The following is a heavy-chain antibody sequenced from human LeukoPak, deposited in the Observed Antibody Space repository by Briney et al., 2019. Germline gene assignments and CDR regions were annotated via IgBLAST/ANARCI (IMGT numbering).Heavy chain of an antibody. CDR2: INHSGST. Sequence: SETLSLTCTVSGGSISSYYWSWLRQPPGKGLEWIGEINHSGSTNYNPSLKSRVTMSVDTSKNQFSLKLSSVTAADTAVYYCARVANWVNSYFDYWGQGTLVTVSS. CDR3: ARVANWVNSYFDY. V-gene: IGHV4-34*01. J-gene: IGHJ4*02. CDR1: GGSISSYY. D-gene: IGHD7-27*01.